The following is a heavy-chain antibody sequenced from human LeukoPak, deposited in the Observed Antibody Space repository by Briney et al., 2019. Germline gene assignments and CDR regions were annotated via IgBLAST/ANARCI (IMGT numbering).Heavy chain of an antibody. Sequence: PSETLSLTCTVYGGSFSGYYWSWIRQPPGKGLEWIGYIYYSGSTNYNPSLKSRVTISVDTSKNQFSLKLSSVTAADTAVYYCARGIGYFDWLLHNYYYYYGMDVWGQGTTVTVSS. D-gene: IGHD3-9*01. CDR1: GGSFSGYY. V-gene: IGHV4-59*01. J-gene: IGHJ6*02. CDR2: IYYSGST. CDR3: ARGIGYFDWLLHNYYYYYGMDV.